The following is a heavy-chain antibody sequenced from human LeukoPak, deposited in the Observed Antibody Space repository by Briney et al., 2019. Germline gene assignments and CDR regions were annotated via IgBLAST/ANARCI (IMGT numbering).Heavy chain of an antibody. CDR2: IYTSGST. CDR1: GGSISSYY. V-gene: IGHV4-4*07. CDR3: ATYCSGGSCYSSWFDP. D-gene: IGHD2-15*01. Sequence: SETLSLTCTVSGGSISSYYWSWIRQPAGKGLEWIGRIYTSGSTKYNPSLKSRVTISVDTSKNQFSLKLTSVTAADTAVYYCATYCSGGSCYSSWFDPWGQGTLVTVSS. J-gene: IGHJ5*02.